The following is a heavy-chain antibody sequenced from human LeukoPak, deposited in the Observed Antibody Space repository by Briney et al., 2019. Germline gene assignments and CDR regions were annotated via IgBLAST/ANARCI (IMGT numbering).Heavy chain of an antibody. CDR3: ARIAPYLDTAMIFDY. CDR2: IDWDDDK. CDR1: GFSLSTSGMR. Sequence: SGPALVKPTQTLTLTCTFSGFSLSTSGMRVSWIRQPPGKALEWLARIDWDDDKFYSTSLKTRLTISKDTSKNQVVLTMTNMDPVDTATYYCARIAPYLDTAMIFDYWGQGTLVTVSS. D-gene: IGHD5-18*01. V-gene: IGHV2-70*04. J-gene: IGHJ4*02.